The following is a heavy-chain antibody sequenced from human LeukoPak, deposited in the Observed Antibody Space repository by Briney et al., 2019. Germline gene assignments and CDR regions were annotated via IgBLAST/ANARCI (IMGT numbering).Heavy chain of an antibody. Sequence: GGSLRLSCAASGFTFSTYWMSWVRQAPGKGLEWVASVKQDGSETYYVDSVKGRFTISRDNAKNSLYLPMNSLRAEDTAVYYCARDRATYWGQGTLVTVSS. V-gene: IGHV3-7*01. CDR3: ARDRATY. J-gene: IGHJ4*02. CDR1: GFTFSTYW. CDR2: VKQDGSET.